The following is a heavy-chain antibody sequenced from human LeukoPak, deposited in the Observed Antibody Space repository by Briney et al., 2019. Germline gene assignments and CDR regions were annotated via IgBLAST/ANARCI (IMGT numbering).Heavy chain of an antibody. CDR1: GGTFNSYA. D-gene: IGHD3-3*01. CDR3: ARGPRFWSGYLGAYYYYMDV. J-gene: IGHJ6*03. Sequence: SVKVSCKASGGTFNSYAISWVRQAPGQGLEWMGGIIPIFGTANYAQKFQGRVTITTDESTSTAYMELSSLRSEDTAVYYCARGPRFWSGYLGAYYYYMDVWGKGTTVTVSS. V-gene: IGHV1-69*05. CDR2: IIPIFGTA.